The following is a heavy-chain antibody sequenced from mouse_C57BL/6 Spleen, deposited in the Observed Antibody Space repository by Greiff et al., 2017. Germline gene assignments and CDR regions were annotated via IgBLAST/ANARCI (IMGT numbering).Heavy chain of an antibody. CDR2: IYPGSGNT. D-gene: IGHD2-4*01. CDR3: AREKGYDYGYYAMDD. V-gene: IGHV1-76*01. Sequence: QVQLQQSGAELVRPGASVKLSCKASGYTFTDYYINWVKQRPGQGLEWIARIYPGSGNTYYNEKFKGKATLTAEKSSSTAYMQLSSLTSEDSAVYFCAREKGYDYGYYAMDDWGQGTSVTVSS. J-gene: IGHJ4*01. CDR1: GYTFTDYY.